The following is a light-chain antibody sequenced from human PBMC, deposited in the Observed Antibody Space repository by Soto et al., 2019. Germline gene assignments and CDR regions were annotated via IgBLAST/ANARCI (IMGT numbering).Light chain of an antibody. CDR2: GSA. Sequence: EIVMTQSPATLSVSAGERATLSCRASQSVFSSLAWYQQRPGQAPRLLIYGSATRATGIPARFSGSGSGTEFTLTISSLQSEDSAVYYCQQYHSWPAFGQGTKVDIK. V-gene: IGKV3-15*01. CDR1: QSVFSS. J-gene: IGKJ1*01. CDR3: QQYHSWPA.